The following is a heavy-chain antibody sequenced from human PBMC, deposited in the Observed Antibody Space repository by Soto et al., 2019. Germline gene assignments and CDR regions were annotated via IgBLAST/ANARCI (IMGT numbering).Heavy chain of an antibody. V-gene: IGHV3-23*01. D-gene: IGHD5-18*01. J-gene: IGHJ4*02. CDR2: ISGRTTT. CDR3: AKYSGYALDS. Sequence: EVQLLESGGDLVQPGGSLRLSCAASGFIFTNYGMGWVRQAPGKGLEWVSTISGRTTTYYADSVKGRFTISRDNSNNMVYLQMNSLSAEDTAVYFCAKYSGYALDSWGQGTLVTISS. CDR1: GFIFTNYG.